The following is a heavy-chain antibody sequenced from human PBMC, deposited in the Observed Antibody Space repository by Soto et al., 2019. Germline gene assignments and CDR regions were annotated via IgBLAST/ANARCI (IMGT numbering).Heavy chain of an antibody. Sequence: GESLKISCAASGFTFSSYAMSWVRQAPGKGLEWVSLISGSGGSTYYADSVKGRFTISRDNSKNTLYLQMNSLRAEDTAVYYCAKGAYCTNGVCYPWEEYFDYWGQGTLVTVSS. CDR1: GFTFSSYA. V-gene: IGHV3-23*01. D-gene: IGHD2-8*01. J-gene: IGHJ4*02. CDR2: ISGSGGST. CDR3: AKGAYCTNGVCYPWEEYFDY.